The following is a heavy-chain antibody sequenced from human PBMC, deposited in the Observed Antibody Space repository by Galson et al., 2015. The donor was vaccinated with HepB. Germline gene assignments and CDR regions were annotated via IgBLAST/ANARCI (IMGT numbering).Heavy chain of an antibody. J-gene: IGHJ4*02. Sequence: SLRLSCAASGFTFDTYAIHWVRQAPDRGLEWVAVISYDGVNIYYADSVKGRFTISRDNSKNTLYLQINSLRAEGTAVYYCAKISSYYYDSSGDYWGQGTLVTVSS. CDR2: ISYDGVNI. CDR1: GFTFDTYA. V-gene: IGHV3-30-3*02. CDR3: AKISSYYYDSSGDY. D-gene: IGHD3-22*01.